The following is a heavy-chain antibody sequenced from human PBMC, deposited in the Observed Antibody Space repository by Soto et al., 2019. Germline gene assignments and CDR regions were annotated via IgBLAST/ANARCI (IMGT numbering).Heavy chain of an antibody. J-gene: IGHJ5*02. Sequence: QLQLLESGPGLVKASETLSLTCSVSGGSISTSRSYWDWIRKPPGKGLEWLVNIFYSGSTFYTPSLARRVSVSVDTSKTEFSLKLRSVTAADTAVYYCARQPTTGDTDLWFDPWGQGTLVTVSS. CDR3: ARQPTTGDTDLWFDP. D-gene: IGHD2-21*01. V-gene: IGHV4-39*01. CDR2: IFYSGST. CDR1: GGSISTSRSY.